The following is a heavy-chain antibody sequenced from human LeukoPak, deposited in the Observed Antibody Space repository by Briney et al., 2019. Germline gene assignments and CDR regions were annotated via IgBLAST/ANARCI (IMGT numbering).Heavy chain of an antibody. CDR3: ANVDCSSTSCYSPMTPFDY. CDR1: GFTFSSYG. D-gene: IGHD2-2*01. CDR2: IRYDGSNK. V-gene: IGHV3-30*02. Sequence: QAGGSLRLSCAASGFTFSSYGMRWVRQAPGKGLEWVAFIRYDGSNKYYADSVKGRFTISRDNSKNTLYLQMNSLRAEDTAVYYCANVDCSSTSCYSPMTPFDYWGQGTLVTVSS. J-gene: IGHJ4*02.